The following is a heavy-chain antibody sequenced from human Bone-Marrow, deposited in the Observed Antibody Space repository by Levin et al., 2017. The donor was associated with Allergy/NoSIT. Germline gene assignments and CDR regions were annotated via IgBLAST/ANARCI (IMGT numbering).Heavy chain of an antibody. Sequence: NSSEILSLTCSVSSGSISSGTYYWSWIRQHPGKGLDWIGYISYSGSTDYNPSLKSRVTISVDTSRNQFSLRLSSVTAADTAVYYCARTPGSSDGAYYFDYWGQGTLVTVSS. CDR1: SGSISSGTYY. V-gene: IGHV4-31*03. D-gene: IGHD3-10*01. CDR3: ARTPGSSDGAYYFDY. CDR2: ISYSGST. J-gene: IGHJ4*02.